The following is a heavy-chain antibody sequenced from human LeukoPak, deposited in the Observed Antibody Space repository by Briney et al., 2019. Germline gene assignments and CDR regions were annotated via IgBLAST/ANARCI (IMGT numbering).Heavy chain of an antibody. V-gene: IGHV4-34*01. D-gene: IGHD1-26*01. Sequence: SETLSLTCGMYGGSFSGYYWSWIRQPPGKGLEWIGEINHSGSTNYNPSLKSRVTISVDTSKNQFSLKLSSVTAADTAVYYCARHSGGTYYVNFDPWGQGTLVTVSS. J-gene: IGHJ5*02. CDR1: GGSFSGYY. CDR2: INHSGST. CDR3: ARHSGGTYYVNFDP.